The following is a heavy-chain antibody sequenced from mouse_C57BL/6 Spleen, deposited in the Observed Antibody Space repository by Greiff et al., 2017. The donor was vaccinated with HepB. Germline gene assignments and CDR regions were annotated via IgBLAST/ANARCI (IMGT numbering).Heavy chain of an antibody. J-gene: IGHJ3*01. Sequence: QVQLQQSGAELVRPGASVKLSCKASGYTFTDYYINWVKQRPGQGLEWIARIYPGSGNTYYNEKFKGKATLTAEKSSSTAYMQLSSLTSEDSAVYFCARGRDYGTFAYWGQGTLVTVSA. D-gene: IGHD1-1*01. CDR3: ARGRDYGTFAY. CDR2: IYPGSGNT. V-gene: IGHV1-76*01. CDR1: GYTFTDYY.